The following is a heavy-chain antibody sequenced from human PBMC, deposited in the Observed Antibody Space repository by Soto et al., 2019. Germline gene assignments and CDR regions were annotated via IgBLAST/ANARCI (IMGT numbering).Heavy chain of an antibody. Sequence: GSLRLSCAGSRLASSTVEITWVRQAPGKGLEWVSDIDKYGNKIYYVDSVKGRFTISSDNARNSLFLQMHSLRADDTALYYCARIRRTFYFYGLDVWGQGTTVTVSS. J-gene: IGHJ6*02. V-gene: IGHV3-48*03. CDR2: IDKYGNKI. D-gene: IGHD2-21*01. CDR3: ARIRRTFYFYGLDV. CDR1: RLASSTVE.